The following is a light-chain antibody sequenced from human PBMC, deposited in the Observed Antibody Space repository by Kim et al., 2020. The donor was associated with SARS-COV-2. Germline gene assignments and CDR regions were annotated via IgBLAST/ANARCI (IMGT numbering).Light chain of an antibody. J-gene: IGKJ4*01. CDR3: QQYGSSPG. CDR1: QSVSSSY. CDR2: GAS. V-gene: IGKV3-20*01. Sequence: EIVLTQSPGTLSLSPGERATLSCRASQSVSSSYLAWYQQKPGQAPRLLIYGASSRATGIPDRFSGSGSGTDFTLTISRLEPEDFAVYYCQQYGSSPGFCRGTKVDLK.